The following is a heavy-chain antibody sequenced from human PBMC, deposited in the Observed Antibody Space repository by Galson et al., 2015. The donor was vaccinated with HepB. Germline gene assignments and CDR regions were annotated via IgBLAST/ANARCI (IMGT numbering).Heavy chain of an antibody. J-gene: IGHJ4*02. CDR3: ARYSSGWYFYFDS. Sequence: YYWGWIRQPPGKGLEWIGYIFYSGTTNYNPSLESRVTMSVDTSKNQFSLSLSSVTAADTAVYYCARYSSGWYFYFDSWGQGTLVTVSS. V-gene: IGHV4-59*01. CDR1: YY. D-gene: IGHD6-19*01. CDR2: IFYSGTT.